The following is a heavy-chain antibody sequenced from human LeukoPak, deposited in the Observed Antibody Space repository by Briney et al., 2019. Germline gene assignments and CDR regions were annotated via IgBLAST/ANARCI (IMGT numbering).Heavy chain of an antibody. CDR1: GFTFSNCW. J-gene: IGHJ4*02. D-gene: IGHD1-1*01. CDR3: ARVPWNDAYFDN. Sequence: GGSLRLSCTASGFTFSNCWMSWVRQPPGKGLEWVAIIKQDGSEKHYMDSVKGRFTISRDNTKNSLYLQMNSLRGEDTAVYYCARVPWNDAYFDNWGQGTLVTVSP. CDR2: IKQDGSEK. V-gene: IGHV3-7*05.